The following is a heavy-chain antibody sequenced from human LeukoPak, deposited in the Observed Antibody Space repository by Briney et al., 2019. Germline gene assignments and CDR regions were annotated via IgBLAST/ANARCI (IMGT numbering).Heavy chain of an antibody. Sequence: GGSLRLSCAASGFTFSSYGMHWVRQAPGKGLEWVAVIWYGGSNKYYADSVKGRFTISRDNSKSTLYLQMNSLRAEDTAVYYCARDAIPGRTSHFDYWGQGTLVTVSS. J-gene: IGHJ4*02. CDR3: ARDAIPGRTSHFDY. V-gene: IGHV3-33*08. CDR1: GFTFSSYG. CDR2: IWYGGSNK. D-gene: IGHD1-20*01.